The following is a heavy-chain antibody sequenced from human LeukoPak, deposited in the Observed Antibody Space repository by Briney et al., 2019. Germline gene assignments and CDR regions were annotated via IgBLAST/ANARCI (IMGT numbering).Heavy chain of an antibody. D-gene: IGHD3-10*01. Sequence: GGSLRLSCAASGFTFSSYSMNWVRQAPGKGLEWVSYISSSGSTIYYADSVKGRFTISRDNAKNSLYLQMNSLRAEDTAVYYCARAYITMVRGVIIKPYYFDYWGQGTLVTVSS. CDR3: ARAYITMVRGVIIKPYYFDY. J-gene: IGHJ4*02. CDR2: ISSSGSTI. CDR1: GFTFSSYS. V-gene: IGHV3-48*04.